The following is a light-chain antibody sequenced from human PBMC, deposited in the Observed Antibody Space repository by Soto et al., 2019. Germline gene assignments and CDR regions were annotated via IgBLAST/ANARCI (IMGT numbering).Light chain of an antibody. CDR1: SSNIGNNY. Sequence: QSVLTQPPSVSAAPGQKVTISCSGSSSNIGNNYVSWYQQLPGTAPKLLIYDNNKRPSGIPDRVSASKSGNTASLTVSGLRAEDEADYYCSSYAGSNNFVFGSGTKVTVL. V-gene: IGLV1-51*01. J-gene: IGLJ1*01. CDR2: DNN. CDR3: SSYAGSNNFV.